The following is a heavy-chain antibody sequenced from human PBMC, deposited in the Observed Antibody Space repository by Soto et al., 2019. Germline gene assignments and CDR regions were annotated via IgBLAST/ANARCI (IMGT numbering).Heavy chain of an antibody. V-gene: IGHV3-30*03. Sequence: GGSLRLSCAASGFSFIQYGMHFFGHSPGKWLEWVALISYDGSTQYYADSVKGRFTISRDNSKNTVHLQINSLRDEDTAVFYCARDVHRNAYNFEYWGQGTLVTVSS. CDR3: ARDVHRNAYNFEY. CDR1: GFSFIQYG. D-gene: IGHD1-1*01. J-gene: IGHJ4*02. CDR2: ISYDGSTQ.